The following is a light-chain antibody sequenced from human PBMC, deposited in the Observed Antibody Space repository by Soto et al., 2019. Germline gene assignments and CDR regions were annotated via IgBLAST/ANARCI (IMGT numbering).Light chain of an antibody. Sequence: QSALTQPASVSGSPGQSITISCSETSSDVGGYNYVSWYQQHPGKAPKLIIYDVNNRPSGVSNRFSGSKSGNTASLTISGLQAEDEADYYCGSYTTSSTQFGGGTQLTVL. CDR3: GSYTTSSTQ. V-gene: IGLV2-14*01. J-gene: IGLJ2*01. CDR1: SSDVGGYNY. CDR2: DVN.